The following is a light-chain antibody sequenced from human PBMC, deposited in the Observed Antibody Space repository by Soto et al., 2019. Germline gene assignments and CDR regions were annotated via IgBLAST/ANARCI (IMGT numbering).Light chain of an antibody. V-gene: IGKV3-11*01. CDR1: QSVGRN. J-gene: IGKJ4*01. CDR2: DAS. Sequence: EIVLTQSPATLSLSPGERATLSCRASQSVGRNLAWYQQKAGQSPRLLIYDASSRATGIPARFSGSGSGTDFTLTISTLEPEDFAVYYCQHRSNWPLTFGGGTKAEIK. CDR3: QHRSNWPLT.